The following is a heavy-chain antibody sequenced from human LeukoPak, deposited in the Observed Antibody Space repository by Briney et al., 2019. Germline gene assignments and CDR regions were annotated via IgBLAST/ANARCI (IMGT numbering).Heavy chain of an antibody. Sequence: EASVKVSCKASGYIFSNHGVTWVRQARGQGLEWMGWISAYNGKINYARKFQGRVTMTKDTSTNTAYLELRSLRSDDTAVYYCARLWWLHAFDIWGQGTMVTVSS. J-gene: IGHJ3*02. D-gene: IGHD2-15*01. V-gene: IGHV1-18*01. CDR3: ARLWWLHAFDI. CDR2: ISAYNGKI. CDR1: GYIFSNHG.